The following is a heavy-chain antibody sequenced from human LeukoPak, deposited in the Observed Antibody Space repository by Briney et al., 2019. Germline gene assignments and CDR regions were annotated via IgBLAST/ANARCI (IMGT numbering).Heavy chain of an antibody. CDR3: GRHQHSGSYGAFDI. V-gene: IGHV5-51*01. CDR1: GYTFTAYW. D-gene: IGHD1-26*01. CDR2: IHPGDSDT. J-gene: IGHJ3*02. Sequence: GESLGTSFQGSGYTFTAYWIGWVREMPGKGLEWVGIIHPGDSDTRYSPSFQGQVTISADKSITTAYLQWSSLKASDTAMYYCGRHQHSGSYGAFDIWGQGTIVSASS.